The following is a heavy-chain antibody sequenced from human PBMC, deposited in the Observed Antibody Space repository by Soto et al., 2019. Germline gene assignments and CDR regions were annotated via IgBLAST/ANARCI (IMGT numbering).Heavy chain of an antibody. J-gene: IGHJ3*02. V-gene: IGHV3-9*01. CDR2: ISWNSGSI. CDR1: GFTFDDYA. Sequence: GGSLRLSCAASGFTFDDYAMHWVRQVPGKGLEWVSGISWNSGSIGYADSVRGRFTISRDNAKNSLYLQMNSLRAEDTALYYCAKDSAVAGVDDSFDSWGQGTMVTVSS. D-gene: IGHD6-19*01. CDR3: AKDSAVAGVDDSFDS.